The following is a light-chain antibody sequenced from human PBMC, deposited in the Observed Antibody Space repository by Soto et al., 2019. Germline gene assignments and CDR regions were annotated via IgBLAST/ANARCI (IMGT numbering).Light chain of an antibody. J-gene: IGKJ5*01. V-gene: IGKV3-15*01. Sequence: EIVMTQSPVTLSVSPGERATLSCRASQSVSINLAWYQQKPGQAPRLLIYGASTRATGIPARFSGSGSGTEFTLTISSLQSEDFAVYYCQQRSNWPPITFGQGTRMEIK. CDR1: QSVSIN. CDR3: QQRSNWPPIT. CDR2: GAS.